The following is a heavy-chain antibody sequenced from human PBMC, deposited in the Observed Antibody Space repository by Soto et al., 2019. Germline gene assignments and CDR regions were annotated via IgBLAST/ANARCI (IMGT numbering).Heavy chain of an antibody. J-gene: IGHJ4*02. D-gene: IGHD3-10*01. CDR2: ISDSGGST. Sequence: EVQLLESGGGLVQPGGSLRLSCAASGFTFSSYAMSWVHQAPGKGLDWVSVISDSGGSTYYADSVKGRFTISRDNSKNTLFLQMNSLRAEDTAVYYCAKRGYGSASYYFDYWGQGTLVTVSS. CDR1: GFTFSSYA. CDR3: AKRGYGSASYYFDY. V-gene: IGHV3-23*01.